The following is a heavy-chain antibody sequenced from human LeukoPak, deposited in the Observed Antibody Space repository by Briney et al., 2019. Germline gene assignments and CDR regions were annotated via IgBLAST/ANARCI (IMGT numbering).Heavy chain of an antibody. D-gene: IGHD1-14*01. Sequence: SQTLSLTCAISGDSVSSNSTAWNWVRQSPSRGLEWLGRTYYRSKWNTEYAVSVKSRITINPDTSRSQVSLHLSSVTPEDTAVYYFSRDPISNHAGWYFDLWGRGTLVTVSS. J-gene: IGHJ2*01. CDR1: GDSVSSNSTA. V-gene: IGHV6-1*01. CDR3: SRDPISNHAGWYFDL. CDR2: TYYRSKWNT.